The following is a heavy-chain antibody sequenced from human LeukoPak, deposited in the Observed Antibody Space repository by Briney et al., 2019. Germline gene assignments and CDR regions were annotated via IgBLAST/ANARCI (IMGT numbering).Heavy chain of an antibody. D-gene: IGHD6-13*01. Sequence: GGSLRLSCAASGFTFSSYWMSWVRQAPGKGLEWVANIKQDGSEKYYVDSVKGRFTISRDNAKNSLYLQMNSLRAEDTAVYYCASSPKLVMGYFQHWGQGTLVTVSS. CDR2: IKQDGSEK. CDR3: ASSPKLVMGYFQH. J-gene: IGHJ1*01. CDR1: GFTFSSYW. V-gene: IGHV3-7*01.